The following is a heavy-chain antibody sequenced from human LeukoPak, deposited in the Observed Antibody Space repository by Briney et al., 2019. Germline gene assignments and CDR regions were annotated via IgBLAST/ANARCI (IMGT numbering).Heavy chain of an antibody. Sequence: GGSLRLSCAASGFTFSSYGMHWVRQAPGKGLEWVAVICYDGSNKYYADSVKGRFTISRDNSKNTLYLQMNSLRAEDTAVYYCARDRQQLAHDAFEIWGQGTMVTVSS. V-gene: IGHV3-33*01. J-gene: IGHJ3*02. CDR3: ARDRQQLAHDAFEI. D-gene: IGHD6-13*01. CDR2: ICYDGSNK. CDR1: GFTFSSYG.